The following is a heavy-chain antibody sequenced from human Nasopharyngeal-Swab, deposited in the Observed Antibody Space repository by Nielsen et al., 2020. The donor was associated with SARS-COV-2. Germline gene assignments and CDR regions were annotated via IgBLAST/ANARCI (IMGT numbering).Heavy chain of an antibody. CDR2: ITSSSRYI. CDR3: AKLAMEDAFDI. D-gene: IGHD5-18*01. J-gene: IGHJ3*02. CDR1: GFTFSDYS. V-gene: IGHV3-21*01. Sequence: GESLKISCAASGFTFSDYSMNWVRQTPGKGLAWVSSITSSSRYIYYADSVKGRFTISRDNGKNSLYLQMSSLRAEDTAVYYCAKLAMEDAFDIWGQGTMVTVSS.